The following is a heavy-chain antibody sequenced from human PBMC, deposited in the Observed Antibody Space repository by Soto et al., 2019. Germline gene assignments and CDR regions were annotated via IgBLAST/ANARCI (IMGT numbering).Heavy chain of an antibody. D-gene: IGHD4-17*01. V-gene: IGHV4-59*01. CDR3: ARDRGDYGDFYYFDY. J-gene: IGHJ4*02. CDR2: IYFSGST. Sequence: SETLSLTCTVSGGSMNNYYWSWIRQPPGEGLEWIGYIYFSGSTNYNPSLKSRVTMSVDTSKNQVSLKLSSVTAADTAVYYCARDRGDYGDFYYFDYWGPGTLVTVSS. CDR1: GGSMNNYY.